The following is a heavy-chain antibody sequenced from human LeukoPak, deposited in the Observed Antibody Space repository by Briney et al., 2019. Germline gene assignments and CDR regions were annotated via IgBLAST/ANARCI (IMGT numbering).Heavy chain of an antibody. J-gene: IGHJ6*03. CDR1: GGSITSYY. D-gene: IGHD3-22*01. Sequence: SETLSLTCTVSGGSITSYYWSWIRQSAGKGLEWIGRIYITGSTTYNPSLKSRVTISLDTSKSQFSLKVRYVTAADTAVYYCAKGSKSYDSSGYLTIPSDYYYMDVWGKGTTVTVSS. CDR2: IYITGST. V-gene: IGHV4-4*07. CDR3: AKGSKSYDSSGYLTIPSDYYYMDV.